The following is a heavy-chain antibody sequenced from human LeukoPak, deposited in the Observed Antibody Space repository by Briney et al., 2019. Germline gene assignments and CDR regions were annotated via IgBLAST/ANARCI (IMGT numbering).Heavy chain of an antibody. CDR2: IIPILGIA. V-gene: IGHV1-69*04. CDR1: GGTFSSYV. D-gene: IGHD4-17*01. CDR3: SSARRDYVQGYFQH. J-gene: IGHJ1*01. Sequence: SVNVSCKASGGTFSSYVITWVRQAPGQGLEWMGRIIPILGIANYAQKFQGRVTTTADKSTSTAFMELSSLRSEDTAVYYCSSARRDYVQGYFQHWGQGTLVTVSS.